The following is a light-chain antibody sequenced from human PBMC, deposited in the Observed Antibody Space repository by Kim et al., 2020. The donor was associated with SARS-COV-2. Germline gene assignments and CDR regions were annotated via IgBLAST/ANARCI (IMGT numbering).Light chain of an antibody. CDR1: QSVSSY. Sequence: LSPGERATLSCRARQSVSSYIAWYRREPGQAPKLIINDASNRATGIRARFRGSGTGTGITLTISSREREDLATYYSQHRSNWPLAFGGGTKVGIK. CDR2: DAS. J-gene: IGKJ4*02. V-gene: IGKV3-11*01. CDR3: QHRSNWPLA.